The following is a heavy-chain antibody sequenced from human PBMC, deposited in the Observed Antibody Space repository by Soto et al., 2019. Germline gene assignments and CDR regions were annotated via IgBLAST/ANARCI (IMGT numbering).Heavy chain of an antibody. J-gene: IGHJ4*02. D-gene: IGHD1-26*01. CDR1: GFTFSSNY. V-gene: IGHV3-66*01. Sequence: EVQLVESGGGLVQPGGSLRLSCAASGFTFSSNYMSWVRQAPGKGLEWVSVVYIGGNTNYEESAEDRFTINIENFQKYTYYQMISRRDADTAVEYCAGTVGCGFDYWGQGTLVTVSS. CDR3: AGTVGCGFDY. CDR2: VYIGGNT.